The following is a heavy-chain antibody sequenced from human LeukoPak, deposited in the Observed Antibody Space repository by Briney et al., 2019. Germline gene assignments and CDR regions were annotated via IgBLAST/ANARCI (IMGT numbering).Heavy chain of an antibody. Sequence: ASVKVSCKASGYTFTSYGISWVRQAPGQGLEWMGWISAYNGNTNYAQKFQGRVAMARDTSISTTYMELTRLTSDDTAVYYCARDRGGSGSYYDLAYWGQGTLVTVSS. V-gene: IGHV1-18*01. CDR1: GYTFTSYG. D-gene: IGHD3-10*01. J-gene: IGHJ4*02. CDR3: ARDRGGSGSYYDLAY. CDR2: ISAYNGNT.